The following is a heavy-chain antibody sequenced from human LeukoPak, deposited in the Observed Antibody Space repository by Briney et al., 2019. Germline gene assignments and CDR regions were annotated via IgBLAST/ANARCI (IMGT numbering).Heavy chain of an antibody. V-gene: IGHV3-7*01. CDR3: AKGRGYYGSGSYYSWFDP. Sequence: GGSLRLSCAASGFIFSSYWMSWVRQAPGKGLEWVANIKQDGSEKYYVDSVKGRFTISRDNAKNSLYLQMNSLRAEDTAVYYCAKGRGYYGSGSYYSWFDPWGQGTLVTVSS. CDR2: IKQDGSEK. CDR1: GFIFSSYW. D-gene: IGHD3-10*01. J-gene: IGHJ5*02.